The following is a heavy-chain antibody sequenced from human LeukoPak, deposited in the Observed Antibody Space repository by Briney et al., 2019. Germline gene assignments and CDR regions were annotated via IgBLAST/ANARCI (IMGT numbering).Heavy chain of an antibody. CDR1: GYTFTSSD. CDR2: IIPIFGTA. CDR3: ARTGRYCGGDCYSPSFDY. J-gene: IGHJ4*02. Sequence: SVKVSCKASGYTFTSSDFNWVRQAPGQGLEWMGGIIPIFGTANYAQKFQGRVTITADESTSTAYMELSSLRSEDTAVYYCARTGRYCGGDCYSPSFDYWGQGTLVTVSS. D-gene: IGHD2-21*02. V-gene: IGHV1-69*13.